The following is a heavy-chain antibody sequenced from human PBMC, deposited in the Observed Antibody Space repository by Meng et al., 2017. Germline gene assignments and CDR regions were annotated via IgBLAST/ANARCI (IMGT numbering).Heavy chain of an antibody. CDR3: ARLSLGDSSGYYGYYYYGMDV. Sequence: SVKVSCKASGGTFSSYAISWVRQAPGQGLEWMGGIIPIFGTANYAQKFQGRVTITTDESTSTAYMELSSLRSEDTAVYYCARLSLGDSSGYYGYYYYGMDVWGQGNTVTVSS. D-gene: IGHD3-22*01. J-gene: IGHJ6*02. CDR2: IIPIFGTA. CDR1: GGTFSSYA. V-gene: IGHV1-69*05.